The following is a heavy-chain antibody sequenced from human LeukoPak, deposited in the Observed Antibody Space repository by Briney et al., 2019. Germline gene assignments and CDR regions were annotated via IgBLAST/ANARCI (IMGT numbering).Heavy chain of an antibody. V-gene: IGHV1-18*01. CDR2: ISAYNGNT. J-gene: IGHJ5*02. Sequence: ASVQVSCKASGYTFTSYGISWVRQAPGQGLEWMGWISAYNGNTNYAQKLQGRVTMTTDTSTSTAYMELRSLRSDDTAVYYCARDRRLAYCGGDCYFNWFDPWGQGTLVTVSS. CDR1: GYTFTSYG. D-gene: IGHD2-21*02. CDR3: ARDRRLAYCGGDCYFNWFDP.